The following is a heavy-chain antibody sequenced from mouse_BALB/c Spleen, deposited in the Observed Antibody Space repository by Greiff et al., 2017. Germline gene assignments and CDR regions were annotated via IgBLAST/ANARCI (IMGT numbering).Heavy chain of an antibody. Sequence: DVKLQESGPGLVKPSQSLSLTCTVTGYSITSGYSWHWIRQFPGNKLEWLGYIHYSGSTNYNPSLKSRISITRDTSKNQFFLQLNSVTTEDTATYYCALYRYDEGFYFDYWGQGTTLTVSS. CDR3: ALYRYDEGFYFDY. CDR1: GYSITSGYS. J-gene: IGHJ2*01. V-gene: IGHV3-1*02. D-gene: IGHD2-14*01. CDR2: IHYSGST.